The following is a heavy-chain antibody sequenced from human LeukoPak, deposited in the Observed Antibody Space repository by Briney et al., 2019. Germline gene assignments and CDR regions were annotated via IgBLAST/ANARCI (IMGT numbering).Heavy chain of an antibody. D-gene: IGHD6-13*01. Sequence: PGGSLRLSCAASGFTFSSYWMHWVRHAPGKGLVWVSRINSDGSSTSYADSVKGRFTISRDNAKNTLYLQMNSLRAEDTAVYYCARLGEIAHYDMDVWGKGTTVTISS. CDR3: ARLGEIAHYDMDV. J-gene: IGHJ6*03. V-gene: IGHV3-74*01. CDR1: GFTFSSYW. CDR2: INSDGSST.